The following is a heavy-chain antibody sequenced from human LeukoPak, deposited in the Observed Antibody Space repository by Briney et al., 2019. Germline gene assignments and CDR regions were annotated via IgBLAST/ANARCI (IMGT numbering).Heavy chain of an antibody. CDR2: INHSGST. CDR3: ASLIPWFGESTGSGMDV. D-gene: IGHD3-10*01. J-gene: IGHJ6*02. V-gene: IGHV4-34*01. CDR1: GGSFSGYY. Sequence: PSETLSLTCAVYGGSFSGYYWSWIRQPPGKGLEWIGEINHSGSTNYNPSLKSRVTISVDTSKNQFSLKLSSVTAADTAVYYCASLIPWFGESTGSGMDVWGQGTTVTVSS.